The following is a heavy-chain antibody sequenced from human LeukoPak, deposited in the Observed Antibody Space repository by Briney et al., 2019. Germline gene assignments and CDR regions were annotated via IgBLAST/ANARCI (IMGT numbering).Heavy chain of an antibody. Sequence: ASVKVSCKASGYTFTSYYTHWVRQAPGQGLEWMGIINPSGGSTSYAQKFQGRVTMTRDMSTSTVYMELSSLRSEDTAVYYCAREGSGSYFQDYWGQGTLVTVSS. J-gene: IGHJ4*02. CDR3: AREGSGSYFQDY. CDR1: GYTFTSYY. V-gene: IGHV1-46*01. D-gene: IGHD1-26*01. CDR2: INPSGGST.